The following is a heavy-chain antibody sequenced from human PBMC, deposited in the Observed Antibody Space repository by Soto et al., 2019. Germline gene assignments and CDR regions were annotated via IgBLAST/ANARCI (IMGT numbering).Heavy chain of an antibody. V-gene: IGHV4-39*01. D-gene: IGHD3-3*01. CDR2: ICYSGST. CDR1: GCSISSSSYY. J-gene: IGHJ5*02. CDR3: ARHDPAGQVTIFGVVKNWFDP. Sequence: SATLSLTCTVSGCSISSSSYYWAGIRQPPGKGLEWLGGICYSGSTYYKTSLKKRDTKSVDPSNTQLSQKLRSVTAADTALYYCARHDPAGQVTIFGVVKNWFDPWGQG.